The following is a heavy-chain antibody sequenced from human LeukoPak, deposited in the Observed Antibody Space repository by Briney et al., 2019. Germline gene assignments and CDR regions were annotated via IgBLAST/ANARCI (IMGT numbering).Heavy chain of an antibody. CDR3: AKGSSWSFDY. CDR1: GFMFNTYV. Sequence: GGSLRLSCAASGFMFNTYVMHWVRQAPGKGLEWVAFIRYDGSNKYYADSVKGRFTISRDNSKNTLYLQMNSLRTKDTAVFYCAKGSSWSFDYWGQGTLVTVSS. J-gene: IGHJ4*02. CDR2: IRYDGSNK. D-gene: IGHD6-13*01. V-gene: IGHV3-30*02.